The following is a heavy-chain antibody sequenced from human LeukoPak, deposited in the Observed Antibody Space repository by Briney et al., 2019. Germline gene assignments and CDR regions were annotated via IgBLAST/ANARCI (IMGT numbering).Heavy chain of an antibody. J-gene: IGHJ3*02. CDR2: INPNSGGT. Sequence: ASVKVSCKASGYTFTGYYMHWVRQAPGQGLEWMGWINPNSGGTKYAQKFQGRVTMTRDTSISTAYMELSRLRSDDTAVYYCARAGKIMISMVRGALAPRDGFDIWGQGTMVTVSS. CDR3: ARAGKIMISMVRGALAPRDGFDI. V-gene: IGHV1-2*02. D-gene: IGHD3-10*01. CDR1: GYTFTGYY.